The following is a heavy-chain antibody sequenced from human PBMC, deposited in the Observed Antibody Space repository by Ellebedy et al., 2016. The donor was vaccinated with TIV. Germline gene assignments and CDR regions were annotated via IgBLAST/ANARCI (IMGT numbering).Heavy chain of an antibody. J-gene: IGHJ3*02. CDR3: ARSPDTVVVTAAFDI. Sequence: AASVKVSCKASGYTFTGYYMHWVRQAPGQGLEWMGWINPNSGGTNYAQKFQGWVTMTRDTSISTAYMELSRLRSYDTAVYYCARSPDTVVVTAAFDIWGQGTMVTVSS. D-gene: IGHD2-21*02. V-gene: IGHV1-2*04. CDR2: INPNSGGT. CDR1: GYTFTGYY.